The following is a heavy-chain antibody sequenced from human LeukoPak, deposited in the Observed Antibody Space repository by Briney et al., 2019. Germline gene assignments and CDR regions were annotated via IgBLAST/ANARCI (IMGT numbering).Heavy chain of an antibody. D-gene: IGHD2-8*01. CDR3: ARQRDCTNGVCYSQEGDAFDI. CDR2: IYYSGST. V-gene: IGHV4-39*01. Sequence: KSSETLSLTCTVSGGSISSSSYYWGWIRQPPGKGLEWIGSIYYSGSTYYNPSLKSRVTISVDTSKNQFSLKLSSVTAADTAVYYCARQRDCTNGVCYSQEGDAFDIWGQGTMVTVSS. J-gene: IGHJ3*02. CDR1: GGSISSSSYY.